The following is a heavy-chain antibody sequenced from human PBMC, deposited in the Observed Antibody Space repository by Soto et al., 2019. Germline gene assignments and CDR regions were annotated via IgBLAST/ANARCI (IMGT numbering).Heavy chain of an antibody. CDR2: ISSSSSYI. CDR1: GFTFSSYS. J-gene: IGHJ6*02. V-gene: IGHV3-21*01. Sequence: EVQLVESGGGLVKPGGSLRLSFAASGFTFSSYSMNWVRQAPGKGLEWVSSISSSSSYIYYADSVKGRFTISRDNAKNSLYLQMNSLRAEDTAVYYCARVLPYYSSGWDYGMDVWGQGTTVTVSS. D-gene: IGHD6-19*01. CDR3: ARVLPYYSSGWDYGMDV.